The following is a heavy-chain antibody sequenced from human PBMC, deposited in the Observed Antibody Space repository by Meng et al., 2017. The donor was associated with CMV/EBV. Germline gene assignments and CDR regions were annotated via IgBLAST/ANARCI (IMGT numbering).Heavy chain of an antibody. D-gene: IGHD3-3*01. CDR1: GFTFSSYS. V-gene: IGHV3-21*01. J-gene: IGHJ6*02. CDR2: ISSSSSYI. CDR3: ARDVLRFLEYGGMDV. Sequence: GGSLRLSCAASGFTFSSYSMNWVRQAPGKGLEWVSSISSSSSYIYYADSVKGRFTISRDNAKNSLYLQMNSLRAEDTAVYYCARDVLRFLEYGGMDVWGQGTTVTVSS.